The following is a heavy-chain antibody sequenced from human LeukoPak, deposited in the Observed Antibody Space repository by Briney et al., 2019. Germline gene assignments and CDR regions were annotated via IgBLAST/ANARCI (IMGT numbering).Heavy chain of an antibody. CDR2: IYYSGST. D-gene: IGHD3-3*01. J-gene: IGHJ5*02. V-gene: IGHV4-59*01. Sequence: PSETLSLTCTVSGGSISSYYWSWIRQPPGKGLEWIGYIYYSGSTNYNPSLKSRVTISVDTSKNQFSLKLSSVTAADTAVYYCARVGAVNYDFWSGYRSWFDPWGQGTLVTVSS. CDR3: ARVGAVNYDFWSGYRSWFDP. CDR1: GGSISSYY.